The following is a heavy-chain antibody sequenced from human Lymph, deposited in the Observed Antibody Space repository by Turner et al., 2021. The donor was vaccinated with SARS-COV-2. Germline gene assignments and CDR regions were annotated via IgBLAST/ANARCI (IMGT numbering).Heavy chain of an antibody. CDR2: ISGSGGST. J-gene: IGHJ6*02. V-gene: IGHV3-23*01. CDR1: GFTFSSYG. CDR3: AKDRVVPPAIWNYYYYYGMDV. D-gene: IGHD2-2*02. Sequence: EVQLLESGGGLVRPGGSLRLSCAASGFTFSSYGMSWVRQAPGKGLEWVSVISGSGGSTYYADSVKGRFTISRDNSKNTLYLQMNSLRAEDTAVYYCAKDRVVPPAIWNYYYYYGMDVWGQGTTVTVSS.